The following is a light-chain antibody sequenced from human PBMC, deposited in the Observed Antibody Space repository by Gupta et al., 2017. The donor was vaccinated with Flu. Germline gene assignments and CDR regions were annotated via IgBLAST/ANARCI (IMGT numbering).Light chain of an antibody. CDR3: KQEKNWPPLT. J-gene: IGKJ1*01. CDR2: GAA. CDR1: KSVSSK. V-gene: IGKV3-15*01. Sequence: ATLSVAPGERATLSGRASKSVSSKLAWYKKKPGQAPRLLIYGAATRATGIPARLSGRGSGTEFTLTIISLQAEDFAVYFCKQEKNWPPLTLGKGTKVEIK.